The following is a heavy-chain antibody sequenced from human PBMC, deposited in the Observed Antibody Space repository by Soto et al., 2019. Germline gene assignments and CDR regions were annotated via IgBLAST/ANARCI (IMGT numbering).Heavy chain of an antibody. Sequence: GGSLRLSCAASGFTFSSHCMSWVRQAPWKGLEWVSTISGNGDGTYYADSVKGRFTISRDNSKNTLYLQMTSLRADDTAVYYCAKQPIRSAYLVTVKGMDVWGQGTTVPVSS. CDR3: AKQPIRSAYLVTVKGMDV. V-gene: IGHV3-23*01. D-gene: IGHD2-21*02. CDR1: GFTFSSHC. CDR2: ISGNGDGT. J-gene: IGHJ6*02.